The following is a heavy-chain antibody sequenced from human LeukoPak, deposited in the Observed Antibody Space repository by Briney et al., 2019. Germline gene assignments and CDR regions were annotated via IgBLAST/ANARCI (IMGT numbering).Heavy chain of an antibody. CDR3: AKVARIQLWSLDY. J-gene: IGHJ4*02. CDR1: GFTFSSYA. D-gene: IGHD5-18*01. V-gene: IGHV3-30*02. CDR2: IRYDGSNK. Sequence: GRSLRLSCAASGFTFSSYAMHWVRQAPGKGLEWVAFIRYDGSNKYYADSVKGRFTISRDNSKNTLYLQMNSLRAEDTAVYYCAKVARIQLWSLDYWGQGTLVTVSS.